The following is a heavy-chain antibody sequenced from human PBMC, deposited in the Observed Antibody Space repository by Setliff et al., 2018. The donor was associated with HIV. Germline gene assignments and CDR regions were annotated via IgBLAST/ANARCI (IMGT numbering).Heavy chain of an antibody. J-gene: IGHJ4*02. CDR1: GGSISNYY. Sequence: SETLSLTCTVSGGSISNYYWSWVRQPPGNGLEWIAYIFPTAGAIYNPSLKSRVTVSMDTSKNQYSLKMTSMTAADTTVYYCARQHLLQFLEPTSLVFDYWGQGTLVTVSS. CDR3: ARQHLLQFLEPTSLVFDY. V-gene: IGHV4-59*08. D-gene: IGHD3-3*01. CDR2: IFPTAGA.